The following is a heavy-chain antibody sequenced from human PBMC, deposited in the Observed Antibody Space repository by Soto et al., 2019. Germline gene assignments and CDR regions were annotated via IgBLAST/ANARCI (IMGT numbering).Heavy chain of an antibody. CDR1: GFIFDDYA. CDR3: AKDREGSSGWYGMDV. V-gene: IGHV3-9*01. CDR2: ISWNSGTI. J-gene: IGHJ6*02. D-gene: IGHD3-22*01. Sequence: RRLSCAASGFIFDDYAMHWVRQVPGKGLEWVSAISWNSGTIAYADSVKGRFTISRDNAKNSLYLQMNSLRSEDTALYYCAKDREGSSGWYGMDVWGQGTTVTVSS.